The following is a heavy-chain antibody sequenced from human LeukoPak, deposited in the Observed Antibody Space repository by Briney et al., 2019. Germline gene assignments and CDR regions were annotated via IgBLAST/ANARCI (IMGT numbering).Heavy chain of an antibody. J-gene: IGHJ4*02. Sequence: PGGSLRLSCAASGFTFSSYSMNWVRQAPGKGPEYVSTISGSGNGGSIYYADSVKGRFTISRDNSKNTLYLQMNSLRAEDTAVYYCARGVDYWGQGTLVTVSS. D-gene: IGHD3-3*01. V-gene: IGHV3-64*04. CDR1: GFTFSSYS. CDR3: ARGVDY. CDR2: ISGSGNGGSI.